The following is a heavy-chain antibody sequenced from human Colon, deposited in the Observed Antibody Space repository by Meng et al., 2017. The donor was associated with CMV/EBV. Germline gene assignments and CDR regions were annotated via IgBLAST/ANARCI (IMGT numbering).Heavy chain of an antibody. Sequence: SETLSLTCTVSGGSVSSGSSYWSWIRQPPGKGLEWIGYISHTGRTTYNPSLKTEVTISVDTSKNQFSLTLNSVTAADTAVYYCARIYEGSYFIPEYWGQGTLVTVSS. CDR1: GGSVSSGSSY. CDR2: ISHTGRT. D-gene: IGHD1-26*01. J-gene: IGHJ4*02. V-gene: IGHV4-61*01. CDR3: ARIYEGSYFIPEY.